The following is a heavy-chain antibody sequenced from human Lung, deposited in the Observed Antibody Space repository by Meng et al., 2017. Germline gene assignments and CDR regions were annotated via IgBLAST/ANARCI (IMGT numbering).Heavy chain of an antibody. CDR3: ARGRVVVAATPSDY. CDR1: GFTFNTYT. Sequence: ELQLVESGGGLVKPGGSLRLSCEASGFTFNTYTMNWVRQAPGKGLEWVSCIRSINNYIYYADSVKGRFTISRDNAKNSLYLEMNSLRAEDTAVYYCARGRVVVAATPSDYWGQGTLVTVSS. D-gene: IGHD2-15*01. V-gene: IGHV3-21*01. J-gene: IGHJ4*02. CDR2: IRSINNYI.